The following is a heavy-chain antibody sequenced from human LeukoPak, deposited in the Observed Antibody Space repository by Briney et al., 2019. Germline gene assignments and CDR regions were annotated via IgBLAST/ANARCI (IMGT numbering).Heavy chain of an antibody. CDR2: ISGSGDST. Sequence: GGSLRLSCVVSRFTFTTYAMSWVRQAPGKGLEWVSAISGSGDSTYYADSVKGRFTISRDNSKNTLYLQMNSLRAEDTAVYYCAKDGTSPSITMFRGLGYYYYGMDVWGQGTTVTVSS. V-gene: IGHV3-23*01. CDR3: AKDGTSPSITMFRGLGYYYYGMDV. CDR1: RFTFTTYA. D-gene: IGHD3-10*01. J-gene: IGHJ6*02.